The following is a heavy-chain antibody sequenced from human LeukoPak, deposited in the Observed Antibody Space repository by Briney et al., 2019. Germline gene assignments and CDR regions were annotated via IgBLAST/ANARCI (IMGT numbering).Heavy chain of an antibody. J-gene: IGHJ4*02. D-gene: IGHD3-22*01. CDR2: INPNSGGT. Sequence: GASVKVSCKASGYTFTGYYMHWVRQAPGQGLEWMGWINPNSGGTNYAQKFQGRVTMTRDTSISTAYMELSRLRSDDTAVYYCAREATAMVHYYDSSGYHYWGQGTLVTVSS. V-gene: IGHV1-2*02. CDR3: AREATAMVHYYDSSGYHY. CDR1: GYTFTGYY.